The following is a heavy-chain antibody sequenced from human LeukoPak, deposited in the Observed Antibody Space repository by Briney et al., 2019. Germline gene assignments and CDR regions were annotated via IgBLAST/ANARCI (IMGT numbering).Heavy chain of an antibody. V-gene: IGHV3-30*03. Sequence: GGSLRLSCAASGFTFSNYGMHWVRQAPGKGLEWVAVISYDGSKKSYADSVKGRFTISRDNSKNTLYLQMNSLRAEDTAVYYCARGRGRTVTTWGRHYYYYMDVWGKGTTVTVSS. D-gene: IGHD4-11*01. CDR2: ISYDGSKK. J-gene: IGHJ6*03. CDR1: GFTFSNYG. CDR3: ARGRGRTVTTWGRHYYYYMDV.